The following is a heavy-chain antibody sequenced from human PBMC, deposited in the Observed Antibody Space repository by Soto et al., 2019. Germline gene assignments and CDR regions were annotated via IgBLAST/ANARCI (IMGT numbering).Heavy chain of an antibody. D-gene: IGHD3-10*01. V-gene: IGHV4-59*01. CDR1: GGSISGYY. Sequence: SETLSLTCTVSGGSISGYYWNWIRQPPGKGLEWIGYIYYTGSTNYNPSLESRVTISVDTAKNQFSLKLSSVTAADMAVYYCAKGSFRSGGYYSDFDYWGQGTLVTVSS. J-gene: IGHJ4*02. CDR3: AKGSFRSGGYYSDFDY. CDR2: IYYTGST.